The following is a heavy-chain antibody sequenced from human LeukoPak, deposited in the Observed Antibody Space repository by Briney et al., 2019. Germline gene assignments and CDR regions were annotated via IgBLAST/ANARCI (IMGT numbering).Heavy chain of an antibody. D-gene: IGHD1-26*01. Sequence: PGGSLRLSCAASGFTFSSYSMNWVRQAPGKGLEWVSSISSSSSYIYYADSVKGRFTISRDNAKNSLYLQMNSLRAEDTAVYYCANPGVGATRDAFDIWGQGTMVTVSS. J-gene: IGHJ3*02. CDR3: ANPGVGATRDAFDI. CDR1: GFTFSSYS. CDR2: ISSSSSYI. V-gene: IGHV3-21*04.